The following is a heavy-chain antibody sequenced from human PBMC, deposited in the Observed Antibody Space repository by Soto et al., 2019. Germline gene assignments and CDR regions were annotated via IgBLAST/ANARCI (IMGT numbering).Heavy chain of an antibody. Sequence: QVQLQESGPGLVKPSETLSLTCTVSGGSISSYYWSWIREPPGKGLEWIGYIYYSGRTNYNPSLKSRVTITVDTSKNQFSLKLSSVTAADTAVYYCARAPPEGRTYYFDDWGQGTLVTVSS. CDR2: IYYSGRT. J-gene: IGHJ4*02. CDR1: GGSISSYY. D-gene: IGHD1-1*01. CDR3: ARAPPEGRTYYFDD. V-gene: IGHV4-59*01.